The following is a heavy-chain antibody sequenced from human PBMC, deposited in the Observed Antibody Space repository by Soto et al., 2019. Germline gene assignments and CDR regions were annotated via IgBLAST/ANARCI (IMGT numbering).Heavy chain of an antibody. CDR3: ARASQCKSYFDCFAWLDY. CDR1: GDSISGLY. D-gene: IGHD3-9*01. V-gene: IGHV4-4*07. J-gene: IGHJ4*02. CDR2: IYSSGET. Sequence: PSETLSLTCTVSGDSISGLYWTWIRQPAGKGLEWIGRIYSSGETNYNPSLTGRVIMSLDTSKNQLSLNLTSVTAADTAVYYCARASQCKSYFDCFAWLDYWGQGTLVTVSS.